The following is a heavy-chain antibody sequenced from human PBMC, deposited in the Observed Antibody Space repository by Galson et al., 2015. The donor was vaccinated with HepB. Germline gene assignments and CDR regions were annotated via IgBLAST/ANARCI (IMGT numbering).Heavy chain of an antibody. J-gene: IGHJ4*02. CDR2: INHSGST. V-gene: IGHV4-34*01. D-gene: IGHD1-14*01. CDR1: GGSISCSY. CDR3: ASGDRVRTVRFDY. Sequence: ETLSPTCAVYGGSISCSYWSWLRPPPGKGLEWIGVINHSGSTNYNPSLKSRVTISVDKSKNQFSLKLSSVTAADTAVYYCASGDRVRTVRFDYWGQGTLVTVSS.